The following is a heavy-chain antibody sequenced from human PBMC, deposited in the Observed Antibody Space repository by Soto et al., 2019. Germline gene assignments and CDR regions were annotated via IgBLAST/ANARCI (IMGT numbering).Heavy chain of an antibody. V-gene: IGHV4-4*02. J-gene: IGHJ6*02. CDR3: AIVLAWYYGSGSAGYYYYGMDV. CDR1: GGSISSSNW. CDR2: IYHSGST. Sequence: SETLSLTCAVSGGSISSSNWWSWVRQPPGKGLEWIGEIYHSGSTNYNPSLKSRVTISVDKSKNQFSLKLSSVTAADTAVYYCAIVLAWYYGSGSAGYYYYGMDVWGQGTTVT. D-gene: IGHD3-10*01.